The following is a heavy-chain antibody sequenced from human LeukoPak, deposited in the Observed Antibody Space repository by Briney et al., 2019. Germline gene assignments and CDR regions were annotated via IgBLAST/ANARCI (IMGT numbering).Heavy chain of an antibody. J-gene: IGHJ5*02. D-gene: IGHD3-9*01. CDR2: MSAYNGNT. Sequence: GASVKVSCKASGYTFTSYGISWVRQAPGQGLEWMGWMSAYNGNTNYAQKLQGRDTMTTDTSTSTAYMELRSLRSDDTAVYYCARGNLRYFDWLPQANWFDPWGQGTLVTVSS. CDR3: ARGNLRYFDWLPQANWFDP. V-gene: IGHV1-18*01. CDR1: GYTFTSYG.